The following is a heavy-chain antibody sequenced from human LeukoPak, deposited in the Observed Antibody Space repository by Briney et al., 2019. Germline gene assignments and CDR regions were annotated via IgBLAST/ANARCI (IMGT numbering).Heavy chain of an antibody. CDR1: GGSISSSSYY. D-gene: IGHD4-23*01. Sequence: PSETLSLTCTVSGGSISSSSYYWGWIRQPPGKGLKWIGTIYYSGYTYYNPSLESRVTISVDTSKNQFSLKLSSVTAADTAVYYCARSVVTHRWYYFDYWGQGTLVTVSS. CDR2: IYYSGYT. CDR3: ARSVVTHRWYYFDY. V-gene: IGHV4-39*07. J-gene: IGHJ4*02.